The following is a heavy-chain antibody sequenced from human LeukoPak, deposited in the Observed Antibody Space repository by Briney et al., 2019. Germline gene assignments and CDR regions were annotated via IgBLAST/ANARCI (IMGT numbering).Heavy chain of an antibody. D-gene: IGHD3-10*01. Sequence: PGGSLRLSCAVSGFTFTSDGMSWVRQAPGKGLEWVSSISGGGGSTHYADSVKGRFTISRDNSKNTLYLQMNSLRAEDTAVYYCAKAPTYYYGSGSHSVLDYWGQGTLVTVSS. V-gene: IGHV3-23*01. CDR3: AKAPTYYYGSGSHSVLDY. CDR1: GFTFTSDG. CDR2: ISGGGGST. J-gene: IGHJ4*02.